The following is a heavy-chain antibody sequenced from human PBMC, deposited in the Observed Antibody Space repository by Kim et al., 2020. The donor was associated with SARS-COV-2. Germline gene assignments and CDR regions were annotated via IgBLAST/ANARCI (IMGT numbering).Heavy chain of an antibody. CDR3: AKDVNGRYSGSYHDAFDI. V-gene: IGHV3-23*01. CDR2: ISGSGGST. Sequence: GGSLRLSCAASGFTFSSYAMSWVRQAPGKGLEWVSAISGSGGSTYYADSVKGRFTISRDNSKNTLYLQMNSLRAEDTAVYYCAKDVNGRYSGSYHDAFDIWGQGTMVTVSS. CDR1: GFTFSSYA. D-gene: IGHD1-26*01. J-gene: IGHJ3*02.